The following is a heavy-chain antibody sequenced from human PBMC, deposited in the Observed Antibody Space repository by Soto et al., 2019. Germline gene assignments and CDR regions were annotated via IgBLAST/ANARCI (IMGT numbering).Heavy chain of an antibody. CDR2: IYYSGST. J-gene: IGHJ4*02. CDR1: GGSISSSSYY. CDR3: ARHQYDYIWGSYRFDY. V-gene: IGHV4-39*01. D-gene: IGHD3-16*02. Sequence: SETSLTCTVSGGSISSSSYYWGWIRQPPGKGLEWIGSIYYSGSTYYNPSLKSRVTISVDTSKNQFSLKLSSVTAADTAVYYCARHQYDYIWGSYRFDYWGQGTLVTVSS.